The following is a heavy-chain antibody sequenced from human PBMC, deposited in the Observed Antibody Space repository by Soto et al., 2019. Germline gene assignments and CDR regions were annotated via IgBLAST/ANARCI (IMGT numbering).Heavy chain of an antibody. CDR1: GYTFTSYY. D-gene: IGHD3-3*01. J-gene: IGHJ6*02. CDR2: INPSGGST. CDR3: ARDRRTIFGVVIISYYYYCMDV. Sequence: ASVKVSCKASGYTFTSYYMHWVRQAPGQGLEWMGIINPSGGSTSYAQKFQGRVTMTRDTSTSTVYMELSSLRSEDTAVYYCARDRRTIFGVVIISYYYYCMDVWGDVNTVTVS. V-gene: IGHV1-46*01.